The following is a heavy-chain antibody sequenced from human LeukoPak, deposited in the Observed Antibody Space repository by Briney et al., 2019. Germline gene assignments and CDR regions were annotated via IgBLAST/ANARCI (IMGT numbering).Heavy chain of an antibody. J-gene: IGHJ4*02. D-gene: IGHD5-12*01. V-gene: IGHV1-69*04. CDR1: GGTFTSYA. CDR3: AREGRDGYNYN. CDR2: IIPILGIA. Sequence: SVKVSCKASGGTFTSYAISWVRQAPGQGLEWMGRIIPILGIANYAQKFQGRVTITADKSTSTAYMELSSLRSEDTAVYYCAREGRDGYNYNWGQGTLVTVSS.